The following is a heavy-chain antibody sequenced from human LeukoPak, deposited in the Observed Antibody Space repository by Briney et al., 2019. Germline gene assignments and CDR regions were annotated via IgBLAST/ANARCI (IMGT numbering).Heavy chain of an antibody. CDR1: GFTVSSNY. D-gene: IGHD3-22*01. J-gene: IGHJ3*02. V-gene: IGHV3-66*01. Sequence: GGSLRLSCAASGFTVSSNYMNWVRQAPGKGLEWVSVIYCGGSTYYADSVKGRFTISRDDSKNTLYLQMNSLRAEDTAVYYCATKDYYDSSGYLGGLGAFDIWGQGTMVTVSS. CDR2: IYCGGST. CDR3: ATKDYYDSSGYLGGLGAFDI.